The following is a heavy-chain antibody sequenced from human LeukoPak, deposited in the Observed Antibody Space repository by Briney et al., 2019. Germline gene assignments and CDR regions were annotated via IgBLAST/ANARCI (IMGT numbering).Heavy chain of an antibody. J-gene: IGHJ2*01. CDR2: ISYSGST. Sequence: SETLSLTCTVSAGSISSRSYYWGWIRQPPGKGLEWIGSISYSGSTYYNPSLKSRVTISVDTSKNQFSLKLSSVTAADTAVYYCARVYYSSSYDYWYFDLWGRGTLVTVSS. D-gene: IGHD6-13*01. CDR3: ARVYYSSSYDYWYFDL. CDR1: AGSISSRSYY. V-gene: IGHV4-39*01.